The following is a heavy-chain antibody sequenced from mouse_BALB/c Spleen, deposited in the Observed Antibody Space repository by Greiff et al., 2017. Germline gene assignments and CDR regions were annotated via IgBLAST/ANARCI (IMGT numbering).Heavy chain of an antibody. CDR1: GFTFSSSY. Sequence: VQLVESGAELVKPGASVKLSCKTPGFTFSSSYLSWLRQKPGQSLECSAWCYAGTGGTSYTQKCTGKAQLTVDTSSSTAYMQFSSLTTEDYAIYYCARHPLRNYDMDYWGQGTSVTVSA. D-gene: IGHD1-1*01. J-gene: IGHJ4*01. CDR3: ARHPLRNYDMDY. V-gene: IGHV1-55*01. CDR2: CYAGTGGT.